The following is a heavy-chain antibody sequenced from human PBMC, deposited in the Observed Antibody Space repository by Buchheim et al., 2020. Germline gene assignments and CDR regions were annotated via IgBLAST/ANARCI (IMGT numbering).Heavy chain of an antibody. CDR1: GGSISRSNW. CDR2: ILPSGST. CDR3: ARGGRASRFDY. Sequence: QVQLQESGPRLVKPSGTLSLTCAVSGGSISRSNWYSWVRQPPGKGLEWIGEILPSGSTNYNPSLKSRVTLSMDKPKNQCSRKLSSVTAADTAVYYCARGGRASRFDYWGQGTL. J-gene: IGHJ4*02. V-gene: IGHV4-4*02. D-gene: IGHD3-16*01.